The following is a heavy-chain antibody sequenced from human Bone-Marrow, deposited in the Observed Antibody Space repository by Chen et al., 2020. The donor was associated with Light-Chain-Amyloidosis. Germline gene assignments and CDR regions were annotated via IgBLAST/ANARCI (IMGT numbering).Heavy chain of an antibody. V-gene: IGHV3-30*03. CDR1: GFSFGRYG. J-gene: IGHJ1*01. CDR3: VRDSPPFSGSEVYESPAEYFQY. Sequence: VQLEESGGGVVQPGESLRLSCTASGFSFGRYGMHWIRQAPGKGLEWVSYISYGGLNTYYSDSVKGRFTISRDNSRNTLFLQMNSLRAVDTAFYYCVRDSPPFSGSEVYESPAEYFQYWGQGTLVTVSS. CDR2: ISYGGLNT. D-gene: IGHD3-10*01.